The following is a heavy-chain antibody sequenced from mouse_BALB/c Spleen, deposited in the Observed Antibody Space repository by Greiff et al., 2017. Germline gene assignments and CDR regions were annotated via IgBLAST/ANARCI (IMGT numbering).Heavy chain of an antibody. V-gene: IGHV14-1*02. D-gene: IGHD2-3*01. CDR3: ARSLGYYGFAY. J-gene: IGHJ3*01. CDR1: GFNIKDYY. Sequence: EVQLQQSGAELVRPGALVKLSCKASGFNIKDYYMHWVKQRPEQGLEWIGWIDPENGNTIYDPKFQGKASITADTSSNTAYLQLSSLTSEDTAVYYCARSLGYYGFAYWGQGTLVTVSA. CDR2: IDPENGNT.